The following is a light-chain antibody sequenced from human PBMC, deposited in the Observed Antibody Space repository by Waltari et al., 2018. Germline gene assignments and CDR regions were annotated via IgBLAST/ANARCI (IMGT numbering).Light chain of an antibody. Sequence: DIQMTQSPSTLSASVGDRVPITCRPSPSFGCSLAWFQQKPGKAPKLLIYDASTLEPGVPSRFSGSGSGTEFTLTVSSLQPDDFATYYCQQYNNFPFTFGPGTTV. J-gene: IGKJ3*01. CDR1: PSFGCS. V-gene: IGKV1-5*01. CDR2: DAS. CDR3: QQYNNFPFT.